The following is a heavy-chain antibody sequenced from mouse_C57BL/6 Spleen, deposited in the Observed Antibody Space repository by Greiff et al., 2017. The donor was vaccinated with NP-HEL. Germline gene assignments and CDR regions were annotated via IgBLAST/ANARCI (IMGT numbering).Heavy chain of an antibody. CDR1: GYSITSDY. CDR2: ISYSGST. D-gene: IGHD1-1*01. J-gene: IGHJ1*03. V-gene: IGHV3-8*01. Sequence: EVQLQQSGPGLAKPSPTLSLTCSVTGYSITSDYWNWIRKFPGNKLEYMGYISYSGSTYYNPSLKSRISITRDTSKNQYYLQLNSVTTEDTATYYGARAHYYGSSYWYFDVWGTGTTVTVSS. CDR3: ARAHYYGSSYWYFDV.